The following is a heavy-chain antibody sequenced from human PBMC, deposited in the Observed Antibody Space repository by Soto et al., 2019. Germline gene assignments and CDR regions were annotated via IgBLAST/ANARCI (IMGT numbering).Heavy chain of an antibody. V-gene: IGHV4-59*01. Sequence: PSETLSLTCTVSGGSISNYYWSWIRQPPGKGLEWIGYIYNSGSTKYNPSFKSRVTISVDTSKNQLSLKLSSVTAADTAVYFCARDSDSSGCAPLGYSGHGTLVTVSS. CDR2: IYNSGST. CDR1: GGSISNYY. CDR3: ARDSDSSGCAPLGY. J-gene: IGHJ4*01. D-gene: IGHD6-19*01.